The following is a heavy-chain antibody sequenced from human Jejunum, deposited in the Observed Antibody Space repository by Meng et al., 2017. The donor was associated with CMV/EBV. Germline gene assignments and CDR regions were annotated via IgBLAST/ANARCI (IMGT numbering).Heavy chain of an antibody. CDR3: ARDSGRSYREPYYFDY. CDR2: MNPTSGNT. J-gene: IGHJ4*02. Sequence: TFTNYDINWVRQATGQGLEWMGWMNPTSGNTGSAQKFQGRVILTRDISISTAYMELSNLRSEDSAIYYCARDSGRSYREPYYFDYWGQGTLVTVSS. D-gene: IGHD1-26*01. V-gene: IGHV1-8*01. CDR1: TFTNYD.